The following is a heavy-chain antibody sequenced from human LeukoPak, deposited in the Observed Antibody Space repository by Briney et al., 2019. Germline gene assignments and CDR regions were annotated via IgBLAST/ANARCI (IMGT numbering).Heavy chain of an antibody. CDR1: GYTFTCYY. J-gene: IGHJ4*02. D-gene: IGHD5-18*01. CDR2: INPSGGST. Sequence: GASVKVSCKASGYTFTCYYMHWVRQAPGQGLEWMGIINPSGGSTSYAQKFQGRVTMTRDTSTSTVYMELSSLRSEDTAVYYCARAHVDTAMVTGRFDYWGQGTLVTVSS. CDR3: ARAHVDTAMVTGRFDY. V-gene: IGHV1-46*01.